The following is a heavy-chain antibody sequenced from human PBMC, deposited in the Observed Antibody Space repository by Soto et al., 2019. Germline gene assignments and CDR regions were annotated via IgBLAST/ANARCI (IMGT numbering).Heavy chain of an antibody. Sequence: PGGSKRLSCAAAGFTCSGYAVSWVRQAPGKGLEWVSAISGSGGSTYYADSVKGRFTISRDNSKNTLYLQMNSLRAEDTAVYYCAKSVVQLQPNYFDYWGQGTLVTVSS. CDR2: ISGSGGST. J-gene: IGHJ4*02. CDR3: AKSVVQLQPNYFDY. D-gene: IGHD5-18*01. V-gene: IGHV3-23*01. CDR1: GFTCSGYA.